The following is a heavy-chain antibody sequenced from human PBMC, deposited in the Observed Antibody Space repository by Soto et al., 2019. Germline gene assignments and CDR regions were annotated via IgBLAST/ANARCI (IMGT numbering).Heavy chain of an antibody. Sequence: GGSLRLSCAVSGFTFSSYAMHWVRQAPGKGLEWVAVISYDGSNKYYADSVKGRFTISRDNSKNTLYLQMNSLRAEDTAVYYCARDPLTTPGSGAFDIWGQGTMVTVSS. CDR1: GFTFSSYA. V-gene: IGHV3-30-3*01. D-gene: IGHD4-17*01. CDR2: ISYDGSNK. CDR3: ARDPLTTPGSGAFDI. J-gene: IGHJ3*02.